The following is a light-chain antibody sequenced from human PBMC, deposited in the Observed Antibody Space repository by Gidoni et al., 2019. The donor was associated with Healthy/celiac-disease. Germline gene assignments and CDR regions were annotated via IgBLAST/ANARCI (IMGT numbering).Light chain of an antibody. J-gene: IGKJ4*01. CDR2: AAS. V-gene: IGKV1-39*01. CDR3: QQSYSTVLT. CDR1: QSISSY. Sequence: DIQMTQSPSSLSASVGDRVTNTCRASQSISSYLNWYQQKPGKAPKLLIYAASSLQSGVPSRFSGSGSGTDFTLTISSLQPEDFATYYCQQSYSTVLTFGGGTKVEIK.